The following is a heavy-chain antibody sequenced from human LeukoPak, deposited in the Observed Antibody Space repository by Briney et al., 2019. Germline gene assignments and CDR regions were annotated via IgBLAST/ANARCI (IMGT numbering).Heavy chain of an antibody. Sequence: SGTLSLTCTVSGDSINSLDLWSWVRQPPGKGLEWIGEMYLSGTTHSNPSVKSRVTISIDKSKNQFFLNLSSVTAADTAVYYCAGLVGRYSSGFYYYYFDYWGQGTLVTVSS. CDR2: MYLSGTT. V-gene: IGHV4-4*02. CDR1: GDSINSLDL. D-gene: IGHD3-22*01. CDR3: AGLVGRYSSGFYYYYFDY. J-gene: IGHJ4*02.